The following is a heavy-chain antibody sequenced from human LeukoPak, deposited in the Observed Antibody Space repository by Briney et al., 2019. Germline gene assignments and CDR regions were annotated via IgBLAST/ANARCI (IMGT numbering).Heavy chain of an antibody. Sequence: TGGSLRLSCAASGFTFSSYAFHWVRQAPGKGLEYVSSITSNGGSTYYANSVKGGFTISRDNAKNTLYLQMDSLRAEDMAVYYCAKRSSESYYYDYWGQGTLVTVSS. CDR3: AKRSSESYYYDY. CDR2: ITSNGGST. CDR1: GFTFSSYA. V-gene: IGHV3-64*01. J-gene: IGHJ4*02. D-gene: IGHD3-10*01.